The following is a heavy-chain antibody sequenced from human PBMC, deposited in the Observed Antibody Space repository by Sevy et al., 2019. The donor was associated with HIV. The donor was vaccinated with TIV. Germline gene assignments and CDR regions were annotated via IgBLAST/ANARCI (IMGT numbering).Heavy chain of an antibody. J-gene: IGHJ4*02. CDR1: GFTFNNAW. CDR3: TAGVGTSDFDY. Sequence: GGSLRLTCEASGFTFNNAWMSWVRRAPGKGLEWVGPLKSKIDGAARDFAAPVKGRFAISRDDSKNTLYLQMNSLKTEDTAVYYCTAGVGTSDFDYWGRGVLVTVSS. V-gene: IGHV3-15*01. CDR2: LKSKIDGAAR. D-gene: IGHD1-26*01.